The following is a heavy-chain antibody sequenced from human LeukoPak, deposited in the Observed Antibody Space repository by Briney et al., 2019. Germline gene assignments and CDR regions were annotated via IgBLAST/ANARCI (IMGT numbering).Heavy chain of an antibody. CDR3: ARELLGDSSGYYYFDY. J-gene: IGHJ4*02. V-gene: IGHV4-39*07. CDR2: IYYSGST. CDR1: GGPISSSSYY. Sequence: MSSETLSLTCTISGGPISSSSYYWVWIRQPPGKGLEWIGIIYYSGSTYYNPSLKSRVTISVDTSKNQFSLKLSSVTAADTAVYYCARELLGDSSGYYYFDYGGQENVDTVS. D-gene: IGHD3-22*01.